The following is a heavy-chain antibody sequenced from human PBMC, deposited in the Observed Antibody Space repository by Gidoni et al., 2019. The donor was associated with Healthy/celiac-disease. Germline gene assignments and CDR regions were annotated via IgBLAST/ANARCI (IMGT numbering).Heavy chain of an antibody. Sequence: QVQLQQWGAGLLKPSETLSLTCAVYGGSFSGYYWSWIRQPPGKGLEWIGEINHSGSTNYNPSLKSRVTISVDTSKNQFSLKLSSVTAADTAVYYCARGRRGSSSKLSGYYFDYWGQGTLVTVSS. V-gene: IGHV4-34*01. CDR2: INHSGST. D-gene: IGHD6-6*01. J-gene: IGHJ4*02. CDR1: GGSFSGYY. CDR3: ARGRRGSSSKLSGYYFDY.